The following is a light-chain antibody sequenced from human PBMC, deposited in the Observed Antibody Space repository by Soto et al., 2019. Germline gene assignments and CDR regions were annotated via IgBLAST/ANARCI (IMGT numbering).Light chain of an antibody. CDR3: QQRFNWPLT. Sequence: EVVLTQSPATLSLSLGERATLSCRASQHINSFLIWYQQRHGQSPRLLIYDASIRATGVPARFSGSGSGTDFTLTISSLEPEDVAVYYCQQRFNWPLTFVGGTKVEIK. CDR2: DAS. V-gene: IGKV3-11*01. J-gene: IGKJ4*01. CDR1: QHINSF.